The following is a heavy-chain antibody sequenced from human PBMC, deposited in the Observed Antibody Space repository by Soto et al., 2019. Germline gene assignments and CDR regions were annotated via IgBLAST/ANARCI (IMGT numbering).Heavy chain of an antibody. CDR2: IYWDDDK. D-gene: IGHD2-2*02. J-gene: IGHJ5*02. Sequence: SRPKLVNPTKTLTLNCPFSGFSLNTSGVVVCWIRQPPGKALEWLALIYWDDDKRYSPSLKSRLTITKDTSKNQVVLTMTNMDPVDTATYYCGYSGECRNSCYTCLDPWGQGTRVTVSS. CDR3: GYSGECRNSCYTCLDP. V-gene: IGHV2-5*02. CDR1: GFSLNTSGVV.